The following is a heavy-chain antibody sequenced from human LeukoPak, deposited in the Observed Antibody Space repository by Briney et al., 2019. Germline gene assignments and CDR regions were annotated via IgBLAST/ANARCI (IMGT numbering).Heavy chain of an antibody. D-gene: IGHD6-19*01. CDR1: GFTFP. Sequence: GGSLRLSCAASGFTFPMSWVRQAPGKGLEWVSSISVSGGDTFYADSVKGRFTVSRDNSKNTLYLQMNSLRSEDSALYYCARIAVSGTWYFDLWGQGTLVTVSS. CDR3: ARIAVSGTWYFDL. J-gene: IGHJ4*02. CDR2: ISVSGGDT. V-gene: IGHV3-23*01.